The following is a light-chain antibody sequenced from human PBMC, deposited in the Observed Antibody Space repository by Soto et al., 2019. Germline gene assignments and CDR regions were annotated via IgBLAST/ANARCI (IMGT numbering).Light chain of an antibody. V-gene: IGLV1-36*01. CDR1: RSNIGNNA. Sequence: QSVLTQPPSVSEAPRQRVTISCSGSRSNIGNNAVSWYQQLPGKAPKLLIYYDDLLPSGVSDRFSGSKSGTSASLAISGLQSEDEADYYCAAWDDSLNGRVFDGGTKLTVL. J-gene: IGLJ2*01. CDR2: YDD. CDR3: AAWDDSLNGRV.